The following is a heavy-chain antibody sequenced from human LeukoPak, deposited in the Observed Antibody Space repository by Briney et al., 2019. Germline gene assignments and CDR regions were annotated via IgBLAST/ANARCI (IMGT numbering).Heavy chain of an antibody. D-gene: IGHD4-17*01. CDR1: GFTFSSYG. Sequence: GGSLRLSWAASGFTFSSYGMRWVRQAPGKGLEWVAVIWYDGSNKYYADFVKGRFTISRDNSQNTLYLQMTGLRAEDTAVYYCARESTIRFDYWGQGTLVTVSS. V-gene: IGHV3-33*01. CDR2: IWYDGSNK. CDR3: ARESTIRFDY. J-gene: IGHJ4*02.